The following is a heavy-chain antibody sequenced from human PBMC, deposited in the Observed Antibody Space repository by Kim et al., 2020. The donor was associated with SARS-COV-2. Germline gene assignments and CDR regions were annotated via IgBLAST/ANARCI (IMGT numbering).Heavy chain of an antibody. CDR2: INPNSGGT. CDR3: ARDQYYYGSGSYSRAKRVYYYYMDV. D-gene: IGHD3-10*01. CDR1: GYTFTGYY. V-gene: IGHV1-2*02. J-gene: IGHJ6*03. Sequence: ASVKVSCKASGYTFTGYYMHWVRQAPGQGLEWMGWINPNSGGTNYAQKFQGRVTMTRDTSISTAYMELSRLRSDDTAVYYCARDQYYYGSGSYSRAKRVYYYYMDVWGKGTTVTVSS.